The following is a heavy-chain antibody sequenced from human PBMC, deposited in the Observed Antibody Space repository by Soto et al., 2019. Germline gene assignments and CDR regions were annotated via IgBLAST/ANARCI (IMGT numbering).Heavy chain of an antibody. Sequence: PGGSLRLSCAASGFTFSSYAMSWVRQAPGKGLEWVSAISGSGGSTYYADSVKGRFTISRDNSKNTLYLQMNSLRAEDTAVYYCANSPRYSSRCYRAERGQGTLVTVSS. J-gene: IGHJ4*02. D-gene: IGHD6-19*01. CDR3: ANSPRYSSRCYRAE. V-gene: IGHV3-23*01. CDR1: GFTFSSYA. CDR2: ISGSGGST.